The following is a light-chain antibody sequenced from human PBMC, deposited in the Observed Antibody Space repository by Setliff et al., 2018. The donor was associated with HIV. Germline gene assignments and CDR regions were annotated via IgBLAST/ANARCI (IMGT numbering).Light chain of an antibody. CDR3: SSFTSSITPFV. CDR1: SSDVGYYNL. CDR2: DVN. Sequence: QSALTQPASVSGSPGQSITISCTGTSSDVGYYNLVSWYQQHPGKAPKLMIYDVNSRPSGVSNRFSGSKSGNTASLTISGLQAEDEADYYCSSFTSSITPFVFGSGTKATVL. V-gene: IGLV2-14*01. J-gene: IGLJ1*01.